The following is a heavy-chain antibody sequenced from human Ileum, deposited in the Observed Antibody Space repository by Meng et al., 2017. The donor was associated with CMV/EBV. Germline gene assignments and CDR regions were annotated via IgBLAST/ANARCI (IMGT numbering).Heavy chain of an antibody. D-gene: IGHD3-22*01. Sequence: SRSYYWGWIRQPPGKGLEWIGSIYYSGSAYYNPSLKSRATILVDTSKNQFSLRLSSVTAADTAVYYCGREGDSSAYYNVYSSNWFDPWGQGTLVTVSS. CDR3: GREGDSSAYYNVYSSNWFDP. V-gene: IGHV4-39*07. CDR1: SRSYY. J-gene: IGHJ5*02. CDR2: IYYSGSA.